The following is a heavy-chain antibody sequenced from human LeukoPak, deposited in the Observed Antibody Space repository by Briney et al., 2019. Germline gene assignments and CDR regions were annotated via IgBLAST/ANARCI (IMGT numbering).Heavy chain of an antibody. J-gene: IGHJ4*02. CDR2: ISSSSSYI. Sequence: PGGSLILSCAASGFTFSSYSMNWVRQAPGKGLEWVSSISSSSSYIYYADSVKGRFTISRDNAKNSLYLQMNSLRAEDTAVYYCARDKHSSGLIDYWGQGTLVTVSS. CDR3: ARDKHSSGLIDY. CDR1: GFTFSSYS. V-gene: IGHV3-21*01. D-gene: IGHD6-19*01.